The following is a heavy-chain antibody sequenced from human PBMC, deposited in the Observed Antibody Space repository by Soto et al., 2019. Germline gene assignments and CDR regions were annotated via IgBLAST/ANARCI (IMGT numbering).Heavy chain of an antibody. CDR3: GRAGWYRFDC. V-gene: IGHV3-74*01. J-gene: IGHJ4*02. CDR1: GFTFSSYW. CDR2: INADGSTT. Sequence: DVQLVESGGGLAQPGGSLRLSCVGSGFTFSSYWMHWVRQAPGKGLVWVSRINADGSTTNYADSVKGRFTVSRDNAKNTVYLQMNSVRDEETAVYFCGRAGWYRFDCWGQGTLLTVSP. D-gene: IGHD2-15*01.